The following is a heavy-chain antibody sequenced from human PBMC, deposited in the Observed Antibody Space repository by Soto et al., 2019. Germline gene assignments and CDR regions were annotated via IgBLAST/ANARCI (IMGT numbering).Heavy chain of an antibody. CDR2: IFYSGST. Sequence: SETLSLTCAVSGGSISSSSYYWGWIRQPPGKGLEWIGSIFYSGSTYYNPSLKSRVTISVDTSKNQFSLKLSSVTAADTAVYYCARDDSSGPASALDIWGQGTMVTVSS. J-gene: IGHJ3*02. CDR3: ARDDSSGPASALDI. CDR1: GGSISSSSYY. D-gene: IGHD3-22*01. V-gene: IGHV4-39*07.